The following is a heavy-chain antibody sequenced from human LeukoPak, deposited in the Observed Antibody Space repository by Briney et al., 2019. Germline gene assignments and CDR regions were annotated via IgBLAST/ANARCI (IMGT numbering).Heavy chain of an antibody. J-gene: IGHJ2*01. CDR3: ARRRRTGRGWYFDL. V-gene: IGHV4-39*01. CDR1: GGSISSSSYY. D-gene: IGHD3-10*01. CDR2: IYYSGST. Sequence: PSETLSLTCTVSGGSISSSSYYWGWIRQPPGKGLEWIGSIYYSGSTYYNPSLKSRVTISVDTSKNQFSLKLSSVTAADTAVYYCARRRRTGRGWYFDLWGRGTLVTVSS.